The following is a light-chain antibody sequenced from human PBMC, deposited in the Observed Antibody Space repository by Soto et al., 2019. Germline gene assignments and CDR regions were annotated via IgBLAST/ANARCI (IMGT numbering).Light chain of an antibody. Sequence: EIVMTQSPATLPVSPGERATLSCRASQSVSSNLAWYQQKPGQAPRLLIYGASTRATGIPARFSGSGSGTEFTLTISSLQSEDFAVYYCQQYNNWTLTFGGGTKVEIK. CDR3: QQYNNWTLT. CDR2: GAS. CDR1: QSVSSN. V-gene: IGKV3-15*01. J-gene: IGKJ4*01.